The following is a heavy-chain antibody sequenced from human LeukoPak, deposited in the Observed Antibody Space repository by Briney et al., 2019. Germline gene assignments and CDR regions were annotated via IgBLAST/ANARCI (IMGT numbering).Heavy chain of an antibody. Sequence: SETLSLTCTVSGGSISSGGYYWSWIRQHPGKGLEWIGYIYYSGSTYYNPSLKSRVTISVDTSKNQFSLKLSSVTAADTAVYYCARDSPGYDILTGYSPTYYFDYWGQGTLVTVSS. D-gene: IGHD3-9*01. CDR3: ARDSPGYDILTGYSPTYYFDY. J-gene: IGHJ4*02. CDR2: IYYSGST. CDR1: GGSISSGGYY. V-gene: IGHV4-31*03.